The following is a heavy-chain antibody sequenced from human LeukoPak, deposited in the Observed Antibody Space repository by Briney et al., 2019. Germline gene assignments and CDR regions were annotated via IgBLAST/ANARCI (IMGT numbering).Heavy chain of an antibody. D-gene: IGHD3-10*01. V-gene: IGHV4-34*01. CDR2: INHSGST. J-gene: IGHJ6*02. Sequence: SETLSLTCAVYGRSFSGYYWSWIRQPPGKGPEGIGEINHSGSTNYNPSLKSRVIISVDTSKNQFSLKLSSVTAADTAVYYCARGREYYGSGRFYYYGMDVWGQGTTVTVSS. CDR1: GRSFSGYY. CDR3: ARGREYYGSGRFYYYGMDV.